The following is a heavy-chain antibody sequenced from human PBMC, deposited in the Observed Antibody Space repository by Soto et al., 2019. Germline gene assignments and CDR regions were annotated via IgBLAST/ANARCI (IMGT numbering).Heavy chain of an antibody. CDR2: IYYSGST. CDR3: AGRDYDFWSGYPNPYYYYGMDV. D-gene: IGHD3-3*01. Sequence: PSETLSLTCTVSGGSISSYYWSWIRQPPGKGLEWIGYIYYSGSTNYNPSLKSRVTISVDTSKNQFSLKLSSVTAADTAVYYCAGRDYDFWSGYPNPYYYYGMDVWGQGTAVTVSS. J-gene: IGHJ6*02. V-gene: IGHV4-59*01. CDR1: GGSISSYY.